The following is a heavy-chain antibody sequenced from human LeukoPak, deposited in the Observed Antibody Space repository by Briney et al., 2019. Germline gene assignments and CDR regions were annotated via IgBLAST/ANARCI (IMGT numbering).Heavy chain of an antibody. CDR3: AQTYPGTSTIFGPRFDP. V-gene: IGHV3-30*04. Sequence: GGSLRLSCAASGFTFSSYAMHWVRQAPGKGLEWVAVISYDGSNKYYADSVKGRFTISRDNSKNTLYLQMNSLRAEDTAVYYRAQTYPGTSTIFGPRFDPWGQGTLVTVSS. J-gene: IGHJ5*02. CDR2: ISYDGSNK. D-gene: IGHD3-3*01. CDR1: GFTFSSYA.